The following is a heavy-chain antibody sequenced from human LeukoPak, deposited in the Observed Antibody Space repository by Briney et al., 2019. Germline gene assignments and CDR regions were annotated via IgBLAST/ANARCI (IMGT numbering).Heavy chain of an antibody. CDR2: IYSTGNT. J-gene: IGHJ4*02. CDR3: ARVVASTSIDS. D-gene: IGHD2-15*01. CDR1: GDSISSGSYY. Sequence: SETLSLTCTVSGDSISSGSYYWGWIRQSPGKGLEWIGSIYSTGNTLYTPSLKSRVAISIDTSRNQVSLKVTSVTAADTALYYCARVVASTSIDSWGQGILVTVSS. V-gene: IGHV4-39*01.